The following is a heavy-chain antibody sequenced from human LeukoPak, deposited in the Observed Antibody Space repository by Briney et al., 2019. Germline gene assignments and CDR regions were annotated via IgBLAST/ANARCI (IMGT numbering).Heavy chain of an antibody. CDR1: GYTFTSYG. CDR3: ARGHYDSSANDAFDI. D-gene: IGHD3-22*01. Sequence: ASVKVSCKPSGYTFTSYGISWVRQAPGQGLEWMGWISAYNGNTNYAQKLQGRVTMTTDTSTSTAYMELRSLRSDDTAVYYCARGHYDSSANDAFDIWGQGTMVTVSS. CDR2: ISAYNGNT. J-gene: IGHJ3*02. V-gene: IGHV1-18*01.